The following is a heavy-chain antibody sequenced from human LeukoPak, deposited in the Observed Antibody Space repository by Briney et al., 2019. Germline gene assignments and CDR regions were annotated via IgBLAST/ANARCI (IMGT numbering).Heavy chain of an antibody. Sequence: PGGSLRLSCAASGFTFSSYAMSWVRQPPGKGLEWIGEIYNSGSTNYNPSLKSRVTISGDKSKNQFSLKLRSVTAADTAVYYCANGAYDSRAFDPWGQGTLVTVSS. CDR1: GFTFSSYAM. J-gene: IGHJ5*02. CDR3: ANGAYDSRAFDP. V-gene: IGHV4-4*02. CDR2: IYNSGST. D-gene: IGHD3-22*01.